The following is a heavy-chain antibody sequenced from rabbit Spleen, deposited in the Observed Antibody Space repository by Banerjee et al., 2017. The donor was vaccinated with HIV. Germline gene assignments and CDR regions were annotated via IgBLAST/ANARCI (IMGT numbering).Heavy chain of an antibody. CDR2: IDPVFGIT. Sequence: QEQLVESGGGLVRPGGSLKLSCKASGFDFSSYGVSLVRQAPGKGLEWIGYIDPVFGITYYANWVNGRFTISSHNAQNTLFLQLNSLTAADTATYFCVREVAAKFALWGQGTLVTVS. J-gene: IGHJ3*01. CDR1: GFDFSSYG. V-gene: IGHV1S47*01. D-gene: IGHD4-1*01. CDR3: VREVAAKFAL.